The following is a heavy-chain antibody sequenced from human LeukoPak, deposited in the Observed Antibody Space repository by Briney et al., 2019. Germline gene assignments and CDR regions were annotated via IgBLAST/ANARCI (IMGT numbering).Heavy chain of an antibody. CDR3: ARVVDTHFDY. V-gene: IGHV3-74*01. J-gene: IGHJ4*02. Sequence: QPGGSLRLSCAASGFTFSDYALSWVRQAPGKGLVWVSRIKSDGSTTTYADSVKGRFTISRDNAKNTLYLQMNSLRAEDTAVYYCARVVDTHFDYWGQETLVTVSS. CDR1: GFTFSDYA. D-gene: IGHD5-18*01. CDR2: IKSDGSTT.